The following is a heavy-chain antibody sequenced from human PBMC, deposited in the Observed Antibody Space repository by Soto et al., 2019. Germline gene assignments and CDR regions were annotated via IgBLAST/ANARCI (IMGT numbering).Heavy chain of an antibody. V-gene: IGHV5-51*01. CDR3: ARGGVSTRTFDY. D-gene: IGHD3-3*01. Sequence: PGESLKISWHGSGYTFACYWMSWVREMPGKGLELMGIIYPSDSDTRYRPSFQGQVTISADKSISSAYLQWSSLRASDTAMYYCARGGVSTRTFDYWGQGTPVTISS. CDR1: GYTFACYW. CDR2: IYPSDSDT. J-gene: IGHJ4*02.